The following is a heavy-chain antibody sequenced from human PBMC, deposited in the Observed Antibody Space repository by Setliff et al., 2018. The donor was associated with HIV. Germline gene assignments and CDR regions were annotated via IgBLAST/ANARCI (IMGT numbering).Heavy chain of an antibody. CDR3: ARQGQLGSE. Sequence: SETLSLTCAVYGGSFSGYYWSWIRQPPGKGLEWIGEINHSGSTNYNPSLKSRVTISVDTSKNQFSLELSSVTAADTAVYYCARQGQLGSEWGQGTLVTVSS. CDR2: INHSGST. CDR1: GGSFSGYY. J-gene: IGHJ4*02. V-gene: IGHV4-34*01. D-gene: IGHD1-1*01.